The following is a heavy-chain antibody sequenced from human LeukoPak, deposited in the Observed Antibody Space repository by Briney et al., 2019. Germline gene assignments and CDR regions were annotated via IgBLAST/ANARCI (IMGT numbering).Heavy chain of an antibody. Sequence: ASVKVSCKASGYTFTGYYMHWVRQAPGQGLEWMGWINPNSGGTNYAQKFQGRVTMTRDTSISTAYMELSRLRSDDTAVYYCATDFCSSTSCRPWGWGQGTLVTVSS. CDR3: ATDFCSSTSCRPWG. J-gene: IGHJ4*02. D-gene: IGHD2-2*01. CDR1: GYTFTGYY. V-gene: IGHV1-2*02. CDR2: INPNSGGT.